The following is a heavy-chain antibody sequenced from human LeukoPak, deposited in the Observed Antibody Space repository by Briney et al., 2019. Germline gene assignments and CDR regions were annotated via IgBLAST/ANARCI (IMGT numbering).Heavy chain of an antibody. CDR2: IIPIFGTA. Sequence: SVKVSCKASGGTFSSYAISWVRQAPGQGLEWMGRIIPIFGTANYAQKFQGRVTITTDESTSTAYMELSSLRSEDTAVYYCARDQYDILTGYRLDYWGQGTLVTVSP. CDR1: GGTFSSYA. J-gene: IGHJ4*02. D-gene: IGHD3-9*01. V-gene: IGHV1-69*05. CDR3: ARDQYDILTGYRLDY.